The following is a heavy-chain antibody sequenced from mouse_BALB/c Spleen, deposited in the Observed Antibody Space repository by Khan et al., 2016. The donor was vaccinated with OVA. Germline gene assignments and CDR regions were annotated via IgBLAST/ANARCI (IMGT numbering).Heavy chain of an antibody. CDR2: INTYIGEP. CDR1: GYSFTDYG. CDR3: ARSPTWFAY. V-gene: IGHV9-3-1*01. J-gene: IGHJ3*01. Sequence: QIQLVQSGPELKKPGETVKISCKASGYSFTDYGMNWVKQAPGKGLKWMGYINTYIGEPTYADDFKGRFAFSLETSARTAYLHINNLKNEDTATYFWARSPTWFAYWGQGTLVTVSA.